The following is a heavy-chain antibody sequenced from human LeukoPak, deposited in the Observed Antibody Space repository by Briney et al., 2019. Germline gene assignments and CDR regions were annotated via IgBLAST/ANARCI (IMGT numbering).Heavy chain of an antibody. CDR3: ARDEIGYSYGGFRYYYMDV. V-gene: IGHV4-30-4*07. J-gene: IGHJ6*03. CDR1: GGSINSGDYS. D-gene: IGHD5-18*01. CDR2: IFYSGST. Sequence: PSETLSLTCAVSGGSINSGDYSWSWIRQPPGKGLDWIGYIFYSGSTYYNPSLKSRVTISMDTSKNQFSLKLSSVTAADTAVYYCARDEIGYSYGGFRYYYMDVWGKGTTVTVSS.